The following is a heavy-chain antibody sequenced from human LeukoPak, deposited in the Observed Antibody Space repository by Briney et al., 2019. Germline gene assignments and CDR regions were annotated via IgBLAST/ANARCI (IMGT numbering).Heavy chain of an antibody. CDR2: IYTSGST. D-gene: IGHD3-22*01. CDR1: GGSISSYY. CDR3: ARLPSYDSSGYYLIDSY. V-gene: IGHV4-4*07. J-gene: IGHJ4*02. Sequence: SETLSLTCTVSGGSISSYYWSWIRQPAGKGLEWIGRIYTSGSTNYNPSLKSRVTMSVDTSKNQFSLKLSSVTAADTAVYYCARLPSYDSSGYYLIDSYWGQGTLVTVSS.